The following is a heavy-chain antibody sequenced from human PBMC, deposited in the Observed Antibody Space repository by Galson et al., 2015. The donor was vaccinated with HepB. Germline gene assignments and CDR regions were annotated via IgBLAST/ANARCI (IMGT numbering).Heavy chain of an antibody. Sequence: SLRLSCAASGFSFSSYWMHWVRQVPGKGLVWVSGIKTDGSMTFYADSVKGRFTIFRDNAKSTVYLQMNSLRAEDTAVYYCASYQAWGQGTLVTVSS. V-gene: IGHV3-74*01. CDR3: ASYQA. CDR1: GFSFSSYW. CDR2: IKTDGSMT. J-gene: IGHJ5*02.